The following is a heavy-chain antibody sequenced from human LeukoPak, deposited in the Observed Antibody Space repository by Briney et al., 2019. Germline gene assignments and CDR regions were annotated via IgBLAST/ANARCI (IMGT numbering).Heavy chain of an antibody. D-gene: IGHD2-15*01. CDR1: EFTFSSYG. CDR3: AEDQKLQPFHY. Sequence: GGSLRLSCAASEFTFSSYGMHWVRQAPGKGLEWVAVISYDGTNKYYVDSVKGRFTISRDNSKNTLYLQMNSLRAEDTSVYYCAEDQKLQPFHYWGQGTLVTVSS. J-gene: IGHJ4*02. V-gene: IGHV3-30*18. CDR2: ISYDGTNK.